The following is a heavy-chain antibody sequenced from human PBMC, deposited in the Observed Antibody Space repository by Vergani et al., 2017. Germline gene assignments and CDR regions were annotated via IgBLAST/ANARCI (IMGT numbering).Heavy chain of an antibody. CDR3: AREVRRSSGLYRWFDP. V-gene: IGHV1-69*17. J-gene: IGHJ5*02. CDR1: GGTFSSYA. CDR2: IIPIFGIA. D-gene: IGHD6-19*01. Sequence: QVQLVQSGAEVKKPGSSVKVSCKASGGTFSSYAISWVRQAPGQGLEWMGGIIPIFGIANYAQKFQGRVTITADKSTSTAYMELSSLRSEDTAVYYCAREVRRSSGLYRWFDPWGQGTLVTVSS.